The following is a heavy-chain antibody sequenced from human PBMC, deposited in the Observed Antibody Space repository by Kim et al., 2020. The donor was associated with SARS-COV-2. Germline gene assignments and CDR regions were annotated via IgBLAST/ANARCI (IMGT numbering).Heavy chain of an antibody. V-gene: IGHV4-39*01. D-gene: IGHD3-10*01. CDR1: GGSISSSSYY. J-gene: IGHJ6*02. Sequence: SETLSLTCTVSGGSISSSSYYWGWIRQPPGKGLEWIGSIYYSGSTYYNPSLKSRVTISVDTSKNQFSLKLSSVTAADTAVYYCARPMVRGVESYYYYGMDVWGQGTTVTVSS. CDR2: IYYSGST. CDR3: ARPMVRGVESYYYYGMDV.